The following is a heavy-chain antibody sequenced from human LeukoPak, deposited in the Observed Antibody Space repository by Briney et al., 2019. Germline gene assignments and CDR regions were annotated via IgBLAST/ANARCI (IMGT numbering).Heavy chain of an antibody. V-gene: IGHV3-21*01. D-gene: IGHD3-22*01. CDR3: ARDTARYYYDSSGYFDY. Sequence: GGSLRLSCAASGFTFSSYSMNWVRQAPGKGLEWVSSISSSSSYIYYADSVKGRFTISRDNAKNSLYLQMNSLRAEDTAVYYCARDTARYYYDSSGYFDYWGQGTLVTVSS. CDR1: GFTFSSYS. J-gene: IGHJ4*02. CDR2: ISSSSSYI.